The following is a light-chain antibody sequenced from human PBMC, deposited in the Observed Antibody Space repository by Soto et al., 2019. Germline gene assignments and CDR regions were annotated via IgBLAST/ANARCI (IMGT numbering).Light chain of an antibody. CDR3: QQYNNLPRT. V-gene: IGKV3-15*01. CDR1: QSVSKN. Sequence: EIVMTQSPATLSVSPGERGTLSCRASQSVSKNLAWYQQKPGQAPRLLIYGASTRATGIPARFSGSGSGTDFTLTISSLQSEDFAVYYCQQYNNLPRTFGHGTKVEIK. J-gene: IGKJ1*01. CDR2: GAS.